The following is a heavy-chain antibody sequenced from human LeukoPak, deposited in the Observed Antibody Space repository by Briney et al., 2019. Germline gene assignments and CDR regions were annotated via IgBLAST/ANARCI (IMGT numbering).Heavy chain of an antibody. CDR3: ARDQAQIVGAIWGPDY. V-gene: IGHV3-30-3*01. D-gene: IGHD1-26*01. J-gene: IGHJ4*02. CDR2: ISYDGSNK. CDR1: GFTFSSYA. Sequence: GGSLRLFCAASGFTFSSYAMHWVRPAPGKGLEWVAVISYDGSNKYYADSVKGRFTISRDNSKNTLYLQMNSRRAEDTAVYYCARDQAQIVGAIWGPDYWGQGTLVTVSS.